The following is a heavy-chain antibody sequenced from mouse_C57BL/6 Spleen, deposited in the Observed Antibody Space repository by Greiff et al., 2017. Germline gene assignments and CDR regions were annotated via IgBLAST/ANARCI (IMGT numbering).Heavy chain of an antibody. CDR3: TREAHSNFAY. CDR1: GFTFSSYA. Sequence: EVQGVESGEGLVKPGGSLKLSCAASGFTFSSYAMSWVRQTPEKRLEWVAYISSGGDYIYYADTVKGRFTISRDNARNTLYLQMSSLKSEDTAMYYCTREAHSNFAYWGQGTLVTVSA. CDR2: ISSGGDYI. V-gene: IGHV5-9-1*02. D-gene: IGHD2-5*01. J-gene: IGHJ3*01.